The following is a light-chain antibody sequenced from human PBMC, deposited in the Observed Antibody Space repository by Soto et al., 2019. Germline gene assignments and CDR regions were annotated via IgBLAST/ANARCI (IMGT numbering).Light chain of an antibody. J-gene: IGKJ1*01. V-gene: IGKV3-20*01. CDR1: QSVDSTY. Sequence: EIVLTQSPGTLSLSPGERATLSCRASQSVDSTYLTWYQQKPGQAPRLLIYGASGRATGIPDRFSGSGSGTDFTLTISRLEPEDFAVYFCQYYDSFRTFGQGTKVDIK. CDR3: QYYDSFRT. CDR2: GAS.